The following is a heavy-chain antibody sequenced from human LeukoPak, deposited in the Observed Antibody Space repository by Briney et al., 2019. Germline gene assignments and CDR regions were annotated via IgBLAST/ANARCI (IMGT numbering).Heavy chain of an antibody. D-gene: IGHD2-2*01. CDR3: VRHYCSGTRCYSFSD. CDR2: IYYSGST. CDR1: GGSISSSIYY. Sequence: SETLSLTCTVSGGSISSSIYYWGWIRQPPGKGLEWIGSIYYSGSTYYNPSLKSRVTISVDTSKNQFSLKLSSVTAADTAIYYCVRHYCSGTRCYSFSDWGQGTLVTVSS. J-gene: IGHJ4*02. V-gene: IGHV4-39*01.